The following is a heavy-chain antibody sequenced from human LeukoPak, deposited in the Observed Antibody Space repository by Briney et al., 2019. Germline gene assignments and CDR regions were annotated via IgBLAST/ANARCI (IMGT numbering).Heavy chain of an antibody. CDR3: ARSRPQCSSTSCYPFNWFDP. J-gene: IGHJ5*02. CDR1: GGTFSSYA. Sequence: ASVKVSCKASGGTFSSYAISWVRQAPGHGLEWMGGIIPIFGTANYAQKFQGRVTITADESTSTAYMELSSLRSEDTAVYYCARSRPQCSSTSCYPFNWFDPWGQGTLVTVSS. CDR2: IIPIFGTA. D-gene: IGHD2-2*01. V-gene: IGHV1-69*13.